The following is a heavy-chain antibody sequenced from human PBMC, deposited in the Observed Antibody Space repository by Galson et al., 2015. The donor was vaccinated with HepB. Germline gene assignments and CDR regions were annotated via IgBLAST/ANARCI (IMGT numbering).Heavy chain of an antibody. CDR2: IDPSDSYI. CDR1: GYSFTSYW. CDR3: ARGSSGWYYFDY. Sequence: QSGAEVKKPGESLRISCKGSGYSFTSYWTSWVRQMPGKGLEWMGRIDPSDSYINYSPSFQGHVTISADKSISTAYLQWSSLKASDTAMYYCARGSSGWYYFDYWGQGTLVTVSS. D-gene: IGHD6-19*01. J-gene: IGHJ4*02. V-gene: IGHV5-10-1*01.